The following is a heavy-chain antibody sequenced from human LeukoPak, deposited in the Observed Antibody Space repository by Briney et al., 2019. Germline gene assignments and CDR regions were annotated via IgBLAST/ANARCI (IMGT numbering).Heavy chain of an antibody. J-gene: IGHJ6*03. CDR3: ARGDYYYYMDV. CDR2: IYSGGTT. CDR1: GFSVNSNY. Sequence: GGSLRLSCAASGFSVNSNYMTWVRQAPGRGLEWVSVIYSGGTTYYADSVKGRFTISRDNSKNTLYLQMNSLRAEDTAVYYCARGDYYYYMDVWGKGTTVTVSS. V-gene: IGHV3-53*01.